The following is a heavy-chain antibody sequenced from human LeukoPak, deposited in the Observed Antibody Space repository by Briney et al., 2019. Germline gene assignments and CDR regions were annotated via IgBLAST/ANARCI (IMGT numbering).Heavy chain of an antibody. D-gene: IGHD2-2*01. J-gene: IGHJ4*02. CDR2: IYPAASDT. CDR3: ARRVVSSSSHSFDY. Sequence: IIYPAASDTRNSPSFQGQVTNSADKSTSTAYLQWSSLKASDTAIYYCARRVVSSSSHSFDYWGQGTLVTVSS. V-gene: IGHV5-51*01.